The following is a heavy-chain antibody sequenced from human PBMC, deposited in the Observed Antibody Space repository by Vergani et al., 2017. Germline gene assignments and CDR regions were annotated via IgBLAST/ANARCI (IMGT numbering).Heavy chain of an antibody. J-gene: IGHJ4*02. CDR2: ISSSSSTI. Sequence: EVQLVESGGGLVQPGGSLRLSCAASGFTFSSYSMNWVRQAPGKGLEWVSYISSSSSTIYYADSVKGRFTISRDNSKNTLYLQMNSLRAEDTAVYYCAKDIGYGDYDPFDYWGQGTLVTVSS. D-gene: IGHD4-17*01. CDR1: GFTFSSYS. V-gene: IGHV3-48*01. CDR3: AKDIGYGDYDPFDY.